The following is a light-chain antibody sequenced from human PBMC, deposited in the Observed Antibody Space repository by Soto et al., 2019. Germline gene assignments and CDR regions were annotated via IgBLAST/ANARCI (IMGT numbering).Light chain of an antibody. Sequence: DIQMTQSPSTLSGSVGDRVTTPCLVSQTVSSWLAWYQQKPGKAPKRLIYKASTLKSGVPSRFSGSGSGTEFTLNISSLQPDDFATYYCQHYNSYSEAFGQGTKVDIK. CDR2: KAS. CDR3: QHYNSYSEA. CDR1: QTVSSW. V-gene: IGKV1-5*03. J-gene: IGKJ1*01.